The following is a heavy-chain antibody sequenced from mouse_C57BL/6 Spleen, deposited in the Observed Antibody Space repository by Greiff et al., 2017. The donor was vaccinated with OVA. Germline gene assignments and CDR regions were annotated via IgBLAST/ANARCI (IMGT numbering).Heavy chain of an antibody. J-gene: IGHJ2*01. Sequence: EVKLMESEGGLVQPGSSMKLSCTASGFTFSDYYMAWVSQVPEKGLEWVANINYDGSSTYYLDSLKSRFIISRDTAKNTLYLQMSSLKSEDTAADYCARECSNYGYFDYWGQGTTLTVSS. CDR1: GFTFSDYY. CDR3: ARECSNYGYFDY. D-gene: IGHD2-5*01. CDR2: INYDGSST. V-gene: IGHV5-16*01.